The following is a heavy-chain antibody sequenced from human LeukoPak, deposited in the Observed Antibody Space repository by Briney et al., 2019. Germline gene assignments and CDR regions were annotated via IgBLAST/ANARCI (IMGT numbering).Heavy chain of an antibody. CDR3: AGPPQAGPFDY. J-gene: IGHJ4*02. D-gene: IGHD6-19*01. CDR1: GFIFSNYW. Sequence: GGSLRLSCAGSGFIFSNYWMTWVRQAPGKGLDWVANIKQDGSEKNYVDSVKGRFTISRDNAKNSLYLQMNSLRAEDTAVYYCAGPPQAGPFDYWGQGTLVTVSS. V-gene: IGHV3-7*01. CDR2: IKQDGSEK.